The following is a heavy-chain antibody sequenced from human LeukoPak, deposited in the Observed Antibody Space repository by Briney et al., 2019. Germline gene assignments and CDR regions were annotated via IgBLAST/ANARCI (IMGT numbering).Heavy chain of an antibody. V-gene: IGHV3-74*01. Sequence: GGSLRLSCAASGFDFSSNWMHWVRHAPGQGLVWVSRIKGDGISTNYADSVKGRFTISRDIAKNTLYLQMNSLRAEDTGVYYCARETSSSSLYDYWGQGTLVTVSS. D-gene: IGHD6-6*01. CDR3: ARETSSSSLYDY. CDR1: GFDFSSNW. CDR2: IKGDGIST. J-gene: IGHJ4*02.